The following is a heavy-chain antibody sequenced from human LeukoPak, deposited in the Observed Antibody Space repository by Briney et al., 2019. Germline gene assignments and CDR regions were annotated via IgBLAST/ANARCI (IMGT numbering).Heavy chain of an antibody. CDR2: IASDGRDK. CDR1: GFTFNSYA. V-gene: IGHV3-30*04. D-gene: IGHD3-22*01. J-gene: IGHJ4*02. Sequence: PGGSLRLSCAASGFTFNSYAMHWVRQAPGKGLEWVAVIASDGRDKHHADSVKGRFTISRDNSKNTLYVQVNSLGTEDTAAYYCAKGSYYDSSGSFYFDYWGQGTLVTVSS. CDR3: AKGSYYDSSGSFYFDY.